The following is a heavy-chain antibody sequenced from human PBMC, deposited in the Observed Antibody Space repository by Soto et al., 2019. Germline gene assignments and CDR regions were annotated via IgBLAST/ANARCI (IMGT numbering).Heavy chain of an antibody. V-gene: IGHV1-69*13. CDR3: ARDIVVVPAAINWFDP. D-gene: IGHD2-2*01. CDR1: GGTFSSYA. CDR2: IIPIFGTA. J-gene: IGHJ5*02. Sequence: SVKVSCKASGGTFSSYAISWVRQAPGQGLEWMGGIIPIFGTANYAQKFQGRVTITADESTSTAYMELSSLRSEDTAVYYCARDIVVVPAAINWFDPWGQGTLVTVPQ.